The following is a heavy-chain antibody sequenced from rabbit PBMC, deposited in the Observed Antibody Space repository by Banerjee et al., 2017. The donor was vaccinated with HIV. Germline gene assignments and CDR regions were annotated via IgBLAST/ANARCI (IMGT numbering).Heavy chain of an antibody. D-gene: IGHD4-2*01. CDR1: GFSFSNKYV. J-gene: IGHJ4*01. CDR3: ARDPAGREDFNL. Sequence: QSLEESGGDLVKPGASLTLTCTASGFSFSNKYVMSWVRQAPGKGLEWIACINSSSGNTVYATWAKGRFTISKTSSTTVTLQMTSLTYADTATYFCARDPAGREDFNLWGPGTLVTVS. CDR2: INSSSGNT. V-gene: IGHV1S40*01.